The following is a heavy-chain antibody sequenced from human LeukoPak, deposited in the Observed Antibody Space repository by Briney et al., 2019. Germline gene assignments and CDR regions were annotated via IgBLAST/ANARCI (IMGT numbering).Heavy chain of an antibody. Sequence: PSETLSLTCTVSGGSISSYYWSWIRQPPGKGLEWIGFIYYSGSANYNPSLNSRVTMSVDTSKNQFSLKLSSVTAADTALYYCARAGSGWYVFDYWGQGTLVTVSS. J-gene: IGHJ4*02. CDR2: IYYSGSA. D-gene: IGHD6-19*01. CDR1: GGSISSYY. V-gene: IGHV4-59*12. CDR3: ARAGSGWYVFDY.